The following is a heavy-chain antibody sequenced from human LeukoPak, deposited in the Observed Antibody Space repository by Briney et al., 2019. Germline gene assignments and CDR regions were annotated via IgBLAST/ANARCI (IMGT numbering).Heavy chain of an antibody. CDR2: ISSSSSYI. CDR1: GFTFSSYW. V-gene: IGHV3-21*01. D-gene: IGHD6-6*01. CDR3: ASPNPRIAARPYYYYYMDV. Sequence: GGSLRLSCAASGFTFSSYWMHWVRQAPGKGLEWVSSISSSSSYIYYADSVKGRFTISRDNAKNSLYLQMNSLRAEDTAVYYCASPNPRIAARPYYYYYMDVWGKGTTVTVSS. J-gene: IGHJ6*03.